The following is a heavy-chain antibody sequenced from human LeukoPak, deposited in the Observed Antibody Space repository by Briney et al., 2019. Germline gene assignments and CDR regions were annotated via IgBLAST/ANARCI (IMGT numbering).Heavy chain of an antibody. CDR1: GDSISSYY. CDR2: IYYSGST. V-gene: IGHV4-59*01. D-gene: IGHD5-18*01. CDR3: ARAGSSYGNFDH. J-gene: IGHJ4*02. Sequence: PSETLSLTCTVSGDSISSYYWSWIRQPPGKGLEWIGYIYYSGSTNYNPSLKSRVTISVDTSKNQFSLKLSSVTAADTAVYYCARAGSSYGNFDHWGQGTLVTVSS.